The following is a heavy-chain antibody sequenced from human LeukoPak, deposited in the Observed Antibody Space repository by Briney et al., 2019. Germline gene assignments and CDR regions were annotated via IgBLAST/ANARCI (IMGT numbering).Heavy chain of an antibody. Sequence: SETLSLTCAVSGYSISGGYYWAWIRQPPGKGLEWIGSIYHSGSTYYNPSLKSRVTISVDTSKNQFSLRLSTVTAADTAIYYCARDRRNSAYYYDSGGYYVEYWGQGTLVTVSS. CDR2: IYHSGST. D-gene: IGHD3-22*01. CDR3: ARDRRNSAYYYDSGGYYVEY. J-gene: IGHJ4*02. CDR1: GYSISGGYY. V-gene: IGHV4-38-2*02.